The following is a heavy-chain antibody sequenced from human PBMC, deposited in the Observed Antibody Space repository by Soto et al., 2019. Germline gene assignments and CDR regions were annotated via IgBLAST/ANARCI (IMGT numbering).Heavy chain of an antibody. CDR3: AKDKSFLDS. CDR2: ISGSGGGT. CDR1: GFTFSSYA. J-gene: IGHJ4*02. V-gene: IGHV3-23*01. Sequence: PGGSLRLSCAVSGFTFSSYAMSWVRQAPGKGLEWVSAISGSGGGTYYADSVKGRFTISRDNSRNTLYLQMNSLRAEDTAVYYCAKDKSFLDSWGQGALVTVSS.